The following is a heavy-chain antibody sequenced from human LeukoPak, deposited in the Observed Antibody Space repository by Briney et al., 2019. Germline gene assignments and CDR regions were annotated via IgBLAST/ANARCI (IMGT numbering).Heavy chain of an antibody. J-gene: IGHJ4*02. CDR2: ISGSGGST. Sequence: GGSLRLSCAASGFTFSIYAMSWVRQAPGKGLEWVSAISGSGGSTYYADSVKGRFTISRDNSKNTLYLQMNSLRAEDTAVYYCAKTGASGGSSWYHYWGQGTLVTVSS. V-gene: IGHV3-23*01. D-gene: IGHD2-15*01. CDR1: GFTFSIYA. CDR3: AKTGASGGSSWYHY.